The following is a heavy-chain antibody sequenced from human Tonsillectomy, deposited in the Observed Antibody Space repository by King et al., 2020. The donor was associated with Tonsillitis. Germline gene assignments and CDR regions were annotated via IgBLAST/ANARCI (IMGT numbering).Heavy chain of an antibody. CDR3: ARTVTVIVVTPNDY. D-gene: IGHD3-22*01. CDR2: ISGYNGDT. CDR1: GYTFSNYG. Sequence: VQLVESGAEVKKPGASVKVSCKASGYTFSNYGITWVRQAPGQGLEWMGWISGYNGDTNYAQKVQDRVTMTTDTSTSTAYMELRSLRSDDTAVYYCARTVTVIVVTPNDYWGQGTLVTVSS. J-gene: IGHJ4*02. V-gene: IGHV1-18*01.